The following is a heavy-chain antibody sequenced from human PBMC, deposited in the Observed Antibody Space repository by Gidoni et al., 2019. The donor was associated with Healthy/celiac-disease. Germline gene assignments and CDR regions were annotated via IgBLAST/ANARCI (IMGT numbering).Heavy chain of an antibody. CDR1: GGTFSSYA. CDR2: IIPSFGTA. D-gene: IGHD1-26*01. Sequence: QVQLVQSGAEVKKPGSSVKVSCKASGGTFSSYAISWVRQAPGQGLEWMGGIIPSFGTANYEQKFQGRVKITADESTSTAYRELSSLRSEDTAVYYCARLPTLLSGWELPLEFDYWGQGTLVTVSS. V-gene: IGHV1-69*01. J-gene: IGHJ4*02. CDR3: ARLPTLLSGWELPLEFDY.